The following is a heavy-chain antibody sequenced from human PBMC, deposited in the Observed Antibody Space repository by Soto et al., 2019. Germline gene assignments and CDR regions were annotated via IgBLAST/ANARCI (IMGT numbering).Heavy chain of an antibody. CDR3: ARGVGSSPPRY. Sequence: PSETLSLTCTISGGSISVYYWSWIRQSPRQGLEWMGYVYDNGRPYYSPSLKSRVTISADTSTNQISLKLTSATAADTAVYYCARGVGSSPPRYWGRGTLVTVSS. J-gene: IGHJ4*02. CDR2: VYDNGRP. V-gene: IGHV4-59*01. D-gene: IGHD3-9*01. CDR1: GGSISVYY.